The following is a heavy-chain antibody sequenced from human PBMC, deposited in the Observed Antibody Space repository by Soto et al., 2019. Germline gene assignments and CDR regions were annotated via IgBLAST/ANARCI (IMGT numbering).Heavy chain of an antibody. V-gene: IGHV1-18*04. CDR3: ARWAGQVRDYGGPFDY. D-gene: IGHD4-17*01. CDR2: ISTYNTNT. J-gene: IGHJ4*02. CDR1: GERFTTYG. Sequence: QVQLVQSGAEVKNPGASVTVSCKASGERFTTYGISWVRQAPGQGLEWMGWISTYNTNTNYAPKFQGRLLLTTDTSTTTAPMELRSLRPDDTAVYYCARWAGQVRDYGGPFDYWGQGTLVTVSS.